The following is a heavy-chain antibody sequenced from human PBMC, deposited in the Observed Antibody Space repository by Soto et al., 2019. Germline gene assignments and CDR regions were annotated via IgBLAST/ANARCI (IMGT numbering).Heavy chain of an antibody. CDR2: IHPSGST. CDR1: GGSLSDYY. Sequence: QVQLQQWGAGVLKPSETLSLTCAVSGGSLSDYYWAWIRQSPGKGLEWIGEIHPSGSTNYNPSLRSRVTISVDTSKNQFSLKLTSLTAADTAVYYCARGRDEYKLGNVWGHGTTVTVSS. D-gene: IGHD1-1*01. V-gene: IGHV4-34*01. CDR3: ARGRDEYKLGNV. J-gene: IGHJ6*02.